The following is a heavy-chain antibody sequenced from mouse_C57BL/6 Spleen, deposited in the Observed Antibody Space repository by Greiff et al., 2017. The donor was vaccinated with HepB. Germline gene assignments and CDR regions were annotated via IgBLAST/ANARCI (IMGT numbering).Heavy chain of an antibody. D-gene: IGHD1-1*01. V-gene: IGHV14-4*01. J-gene: IGHJ2*01. CDR1: GFNIKDDY. CDR2: IDPENGDT. Sequence: EVQLQQSGAELVRPGASVKLSCTASGFNIKDDYMHWVKQRPEQGLEWIGWIDPENGDTEYASKFQGKATITADTSSNTAYLQLSSLTSEDTAVYYCTTGRGYYFDYGGQGTTLTVSA. CDR3: TTGRGYYFDY.